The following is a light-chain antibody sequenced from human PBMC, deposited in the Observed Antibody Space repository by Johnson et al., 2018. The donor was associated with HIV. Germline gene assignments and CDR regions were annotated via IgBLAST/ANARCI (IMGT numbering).Light chain of an antibody. J-gene: IGLJ1*01. Sequence: QFVLTQPPSVSAAPGQKVTISCSGSSSNIGNYFVSWYQQLPGAAPRLVIYEDNKRPSGIPDRFSGSKSGASATLGITGLQTGDEADYYCGIWDASLSPHYVFGTGTTITVL. CDR2: EDN. CDR3: GIWDASLSPHYV. V-gene: IGLV1-51*02. CDR1: SSNIGNYF.